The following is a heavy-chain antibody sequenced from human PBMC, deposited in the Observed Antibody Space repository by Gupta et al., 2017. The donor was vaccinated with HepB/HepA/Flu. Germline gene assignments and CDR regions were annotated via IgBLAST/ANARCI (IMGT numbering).Heavy chain of an antibody. D-gene: IGHD5-12*01. CDR1: GDSIRGSY. J-gene: IGHJ4*02. CDR3: ARHWGGYSGYDSTFES. V-gene: IGHV4-59*08. Sequence: QVQLQESGPGLVKPSETLSLICTVSGDSIRGSYWSWIRQSPGKGLEWIGFIWNSETTNYNPSLRGRITMSIDTSENQVSLTLSSVTAADTAVYYCARHWGGYSGYDSTFESWGQGTLVTVSS. CDR2: IWNSETT.